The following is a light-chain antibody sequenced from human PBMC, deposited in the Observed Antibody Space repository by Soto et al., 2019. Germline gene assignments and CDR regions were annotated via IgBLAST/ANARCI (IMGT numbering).Light chain of an antibody. J-gene: IGKJ4*01. CDR3: QQLESYPST. Sequence: DIHMTHSPSTLSSSLVDRVTITCRASQTLSKWLAWYQQKPERPPKLLIYKASSLQSGVPSRFSGSGSGTDFTLTISSLQPEDFATYYCQQLESYPSTFGGGTKVDIK. CDR2: KAS. V-gene: IGKV1-5*03. CDR1: QTLSKW.